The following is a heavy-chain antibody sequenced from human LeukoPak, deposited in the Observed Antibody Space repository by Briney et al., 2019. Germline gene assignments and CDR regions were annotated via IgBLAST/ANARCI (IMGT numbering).Heavy chain of an antibody. CDR3: AKDSENSILWFGELLSYDY. CDR2: ISGSGGST. Sequence: GGSLRLSCAASGFTFSSYAMSWVRQAPGKGLEWVSAISGSGGSTYYADSVKGRFTISRDNSKNTLYLQMNSLRAEDTAVYYCAKDSENSILWFGELLSYDYWGQGTLVTVSS. J-gene: IGHJ4*02. V-gene: IGHV3-23*01. D-gene: IGHD3-10*01. CDR1: GFTFSSYA.